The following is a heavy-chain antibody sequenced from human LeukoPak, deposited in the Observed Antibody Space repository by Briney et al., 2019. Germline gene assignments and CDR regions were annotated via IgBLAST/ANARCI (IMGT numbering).Heavy chain of an antibody. Sequence: SETLSLTCTVSGGPISSYYWSWIRQPPGKGLEWIGYIYYSGSTNYNPSLKSRVTISVDTSKNQFSLKLSSATAADTAVYYCASAEDSSGYTFDYWGQGTLVTVSS. CDR2: IYYSGST. CDR3: ASAEDSSGYTFDY. V-gene: IGHV4-59*01. CDR1: GGPISSYY. J-gene: IGHJ4*02. D-gene: IGHD3-22*01.